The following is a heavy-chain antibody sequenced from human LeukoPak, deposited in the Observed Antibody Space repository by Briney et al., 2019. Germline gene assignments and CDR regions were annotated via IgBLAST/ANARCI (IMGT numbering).Heavy chain of an antibody. D-gene: IGHD6-13*01. J-gene: IGHJ4*02. V-gene: IGHV3-20*04. Sequence: PGVSLRLSCAASGFTFDDYVMSWVRQAPGMGLEWVSGINWNGGSTSYADSVKGRFTISRDNAKNSLYLQMNSLRAEDTALYYCARGIAAAPFDYWGQGTLVTVSS. CDR1: GFTFDDYV. CDR2: INWNGGST. CDR3: ARGIAAAPFDY.